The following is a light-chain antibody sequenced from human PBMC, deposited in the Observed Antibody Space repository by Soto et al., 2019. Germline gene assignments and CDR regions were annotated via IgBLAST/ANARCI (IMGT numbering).Light chain of an antibody. V-gene: IGKV3-20*01. Sequence: EVVLTQSPGTLSLSPGDRASLSCRASQRVGSTSLAWYQQKPGQAPRLLIYGASNRATDIPDRFSGSGSGTDFTLTISRLEPEDFAVYYCQQYAGSPLTVGGGTKVDIK. CDR2: GAS. CDR3: QQYAGSPLT. J-gene: IGKJ4*01. CDR1: QRVGSTS.